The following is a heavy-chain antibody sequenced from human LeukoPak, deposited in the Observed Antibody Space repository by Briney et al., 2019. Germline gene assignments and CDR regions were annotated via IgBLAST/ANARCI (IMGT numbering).Heavy chain of an antibody. CDR2: IYPGGSNT. CDR1: GYNFTSYW. V-gene: IGHV5-51*01. Sequence: GESLKTSCKGSGYNFTSYWIGWVRQMPGEGLEXXXIIYPGGSNTRYSPSFXGQVTISADKSISTAYLQWSSLKASDTAMYYCARERQSGRHIDYWGQGTLITVSS. J-gene: IGHJ4*02. CDR3: ARERQSGRHIDY.